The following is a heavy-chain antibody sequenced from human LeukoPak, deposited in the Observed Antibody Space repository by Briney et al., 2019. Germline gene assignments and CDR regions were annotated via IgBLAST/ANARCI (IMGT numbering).Heavy chain of an antibody. V-gene: IGHV1-18*01. J-gene: IGHJ3*02. CDR1: GYTFTSYG. D-gene: IGHD3-3*01. CDR2: ISAYNGNA. CDR3: ARDRTTSNTIFGVVITPHDAFDI. Sequence: ASVKVSCKASGYTFTSYGISWVRQAPGQGLEWMGWISAYNGNANYAQKLQGRVTMTTDTSTSTAYMELRSQRSDDTAVYYCARDRTTSNTIFGVVITPHDAFDIWGQGAMVTVSS.